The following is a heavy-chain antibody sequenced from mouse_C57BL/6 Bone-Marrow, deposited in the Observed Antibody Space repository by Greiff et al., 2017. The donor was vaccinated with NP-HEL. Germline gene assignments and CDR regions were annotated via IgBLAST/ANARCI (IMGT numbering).Heavy chain of an antibody. Sequence: DVKLQESGPELVKPGASVKISCKASGYSFTGYYMHWVKQSHGNILDWIGYIYPYNGVSSYNQKFKGKATLTVDKSSSTAYMELRSLTSEDSAVYYCARGTTMIKNWFAYWGQGTLVTVSA. J-gene: IGHJ3*01. CDR2: IYPYNGVS. D-gene: IGHD2-4*01. V-gene: IGHV1-31*01. CDR1: GYSFTGYY. CDR3: ARGTTMIKNWFAY.